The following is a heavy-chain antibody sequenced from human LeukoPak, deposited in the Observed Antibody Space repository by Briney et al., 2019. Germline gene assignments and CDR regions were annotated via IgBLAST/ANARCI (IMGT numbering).Heavy chain of an antibody. V-gene: IGHV1-46*01. CDR2: INSSGGST. D-gene: IGHD3-10*01. CDR1: GYIFTSYN. CDR3: ARDHRGLADYFDY. Sequence: ASVKVSCKASGYIFTSYNMYWVRQAPGQGLEWMGIINSSGGSTNYAQKFQGRVTMTRDTSTSTVYMELSSLRSEDTAVYYCARDHRGLADYFDYWGQGTLVTVSS. J-gene: IGHJ4*02.